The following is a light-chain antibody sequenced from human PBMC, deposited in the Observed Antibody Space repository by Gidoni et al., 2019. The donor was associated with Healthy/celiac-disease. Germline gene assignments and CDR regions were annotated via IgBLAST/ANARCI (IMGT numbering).Light chain of an antibody. CDR1: QSFSSSY. CDR2: GAS. V-gene: IGKV3-20*01. J-gene: IGKJ2*01. CDR3: QQYGSSPGLYT. Sequence: EIVLTHSPGTLSLSPGERATLSCRASQSFSSSYLAWYQQKPGQAPRLLIYGASSRATGIPDRFSGSGSGTDFTLTISRLEPEDFAVYYCQQYGSSPGLYTFGQGTKLEIK.